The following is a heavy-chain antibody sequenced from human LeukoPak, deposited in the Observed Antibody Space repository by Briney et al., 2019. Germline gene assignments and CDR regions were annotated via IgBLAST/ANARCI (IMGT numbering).Heavy chain of an antibody. CDR1: GGSISSSSYY. Sequence: SETLSLTCTVSGGSISSSSYYWGWIRQPPGQGREWMGRIYYSESTYYHPSLKSRVTISVDTSKNQCSLKLSSVTAADTAVYYCAMGWGCSSTSCYTLDYWGQGTLVTVSS. CDR3: AMGWGCSSTSCYTLDY. V-gene: IGHV4-39*01. CDR2: IYYSEST. J-gene: IGHJ4*02. D-gene: IGHD2-2*02.